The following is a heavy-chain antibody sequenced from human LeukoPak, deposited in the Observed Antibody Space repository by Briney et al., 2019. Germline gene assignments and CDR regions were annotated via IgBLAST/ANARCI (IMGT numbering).Heavy chain of an antibody. Sequence: GGSLRLSCAASGFTFNTYAMSWVRQAPGKGLEWVSSISETGESTYYADSVKGRFTISRYNSRNTLYLQMNSPRAEDTAVYYCASYFHYGDYASLWYWGQGTLVTVSS. J-gene: IGHJ4*02. V-gene: IGHV3-23*01. CDR2: ISETGEST. D-gene: IGHD4-17*01. CDR3: ASYFHYGDYASLWY. CDR1: GFTFNTYA.